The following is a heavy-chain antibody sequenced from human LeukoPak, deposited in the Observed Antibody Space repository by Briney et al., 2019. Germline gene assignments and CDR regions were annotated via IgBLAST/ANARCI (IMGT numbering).Heavy chain of an antibody. Sequence: PGGSLRLSCAASGITFSSYAMSWVRQAPGKGLEWVSAISGSGGSTYYADSVKGRFTISRDNSKNTLYLQMNSLRAEDAAVYYCAKGLIAAAGIFDYWGQGTLVTVSS. J-gene: IGHJ4*02. D-gene: IGHD6-13*01. V-gene: IGHV3-23*01. CDR1: GITFSSYA. CDR3: AKGLIAAAGIFDY. CDR2: ISGSGGST.